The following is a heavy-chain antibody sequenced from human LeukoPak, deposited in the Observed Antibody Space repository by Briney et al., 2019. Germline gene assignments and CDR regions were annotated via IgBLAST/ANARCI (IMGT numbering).Heavy chain of an antibody. CDR3: AKCLDYYDSSGYFDYYYMDV. V-gene: IGHV3-23*01. J-gene: IGHJ6*03. D-gene: IGHD3-22*01. CDR1: GFTFSVYA. CDR2: ISGSGGST. Sequence: PGGSLRLSCAASGFTFSVYAMSWVRQAPGKGLEWVSAISGSGGSTYYADSVKGRFTISRDNSKNTLFLQMNSLRAEDTAVYYCAKCLDYYDSSGYFDYYYMDVWGKGTTVTVSS.